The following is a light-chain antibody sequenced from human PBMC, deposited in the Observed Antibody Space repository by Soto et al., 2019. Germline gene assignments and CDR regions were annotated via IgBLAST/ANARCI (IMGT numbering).Light chain of an antibody. CDR2: AAS. Sequence: DTQLTQSPSFLSASVGDRVTITCRARQGISNFLAWYQQKPGKAPKLLIYAASTLQSGVPSRFSGSGSGTEFTLTISSLQPEDFATYYCQQLNSYLFTFGPGTKVDIK. CDR1: QGISNF. V-gene: IGKV1-9*01. J-gene: IGKJ3*01. CDR3: QQLNSYLFT.